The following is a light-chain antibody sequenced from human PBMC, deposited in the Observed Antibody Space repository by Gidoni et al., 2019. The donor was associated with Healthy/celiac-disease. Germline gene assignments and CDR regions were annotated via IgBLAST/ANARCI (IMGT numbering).Light chain of an antibody. Sequence: EIQMTQSPSSLSASVGDRVTITCGASQSISSYVNWYQQKPGKAPKLLIYAASSLQSGVPSRFSGSGSGTDFTLTISSLQPEDFATYYCQQSYSTPHTFGGGTKVEIK. V-gene: IGKV1-39*01. CDR1: QSISSY. CDR3: QQSYSTPHT. J-gene: IGKJ4*02. CDR2: AAS.